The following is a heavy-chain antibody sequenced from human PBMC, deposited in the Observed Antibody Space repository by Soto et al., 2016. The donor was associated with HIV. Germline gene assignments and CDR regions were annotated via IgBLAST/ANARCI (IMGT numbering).Heavy chain of an antibody. CDR3: ASSIAAAGTAALYYYYGMDV. CDR1: GFTVSSNY. J-gene: IGHJ6*02. D-gene: IGHD6-13*01. CDR2: IYSGGST. V-gene: IGHV3-66*01. Sequence: EVQLVESGGGLVQPGGSLRLSCAASGFTVSSNYMSWVRQAPGKGLEWVSVIYSGGSTYYADSVKGRFTISRDNSKNTLYLQMNSLRAEDTAVYYCASSIAAAGTAALYYYYGMDVWGQGTTVTVSS.